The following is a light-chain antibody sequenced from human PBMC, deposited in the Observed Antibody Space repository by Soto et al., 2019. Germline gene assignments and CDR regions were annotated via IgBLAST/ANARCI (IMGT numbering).Light chain of an antibody. J-gene: IGKJ5*01. CDR2: DAS. V-gene: IGKV1-33*01. CDR3: QQYENLPT. CDR1: QNINNY. Sequence: DMQMTQSPSSLSASVGDRVTITCQASQNINNYLNWYQQKPGRAPKLLIYDASNLEAGVPSRFRGSGSRTDFTFTLSPLQPEDIATDYCQQYENLPTFGQGTRLEIK.